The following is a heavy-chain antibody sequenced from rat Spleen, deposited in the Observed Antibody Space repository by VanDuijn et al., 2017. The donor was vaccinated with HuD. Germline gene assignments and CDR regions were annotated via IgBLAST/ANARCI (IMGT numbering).Heavy chain of an antibody. J-gene: IGHJ2*01. CDR1: GYSITGDY. CDR3: AKWGTTYFDY. CDR2: ISYSGST. Sequence: EVQLQESGPGLVKPSQSLSLTCSVTGYSITGDYWGWIRKFPGNQMEWMAYISYSGSTGYNPSLKSRISITRDTSKNQFFLQLNSVTTEDTATYYCAKWGTTYFDYWGQGVMVTVSS. D-gene: IGHD4-3*01. V-gene: IGHV3-1*01.